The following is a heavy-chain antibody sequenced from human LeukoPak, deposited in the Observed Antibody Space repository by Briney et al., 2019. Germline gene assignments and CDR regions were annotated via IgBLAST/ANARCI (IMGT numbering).Heavy chain of an antibody. V-gene: IGHV3-49*04. J-gene: IGHJ4*02. D-gene: IGHD3-10*01. CDR2: IRSKAYGGTT. CDR3: TRDPGFGELLQYDY. Sequence: GGSLRLSCTASGFTFGDYAMSWVRQAPGKGLEWVGFIRSKAYGGTTEYAASVKGRFTVSRDDSKSIAYLQMNSLKTEDTAVYYCTRDPGFGELLQYDYWGQGTLVTVSS. CDR1: GFTFGDYA.